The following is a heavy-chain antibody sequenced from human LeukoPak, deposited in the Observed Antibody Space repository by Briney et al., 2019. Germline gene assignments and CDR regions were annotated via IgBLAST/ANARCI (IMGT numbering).Heavy chain of an antibody. V-gene: IGHV3-9*01. CDR2: ISWNSGSI. D-gene: IGHD1-26*01. CDR3: ARDGPVGATPRFDY. J-gene: IGHJ4*02. Sequence: PGGSLRLSCAASGFTFDDYAMHWVRQAPGKGLEWVSGISWNSGSIGYADSVKGRFTISRDNAKNSLYLQMNSLRAEDTAVYYCARDGPVGATPRFDYWGQGTLVTASS. CDR1: GFTFDDYA.